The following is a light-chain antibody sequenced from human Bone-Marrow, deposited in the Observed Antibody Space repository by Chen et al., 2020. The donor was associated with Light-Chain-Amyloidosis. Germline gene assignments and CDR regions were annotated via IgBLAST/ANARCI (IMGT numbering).Light chain of an antibody. CDR1: SSDVGGDTH. V-gene: IGLV2-14*01. CDR3: SSYTITNTLV. CDR2: EVT. Sequence: QSALTQPASVSGSTGKPITISCTGTSSDVGGDTHVSWSQQHPDKAPKLMIYEVTNRPSWVPDRFSGSESDNTASLTISGLQTEDEADYFCSSYTITNTLVFGSGTRVTVL. J-gene: IGLJ1*01.